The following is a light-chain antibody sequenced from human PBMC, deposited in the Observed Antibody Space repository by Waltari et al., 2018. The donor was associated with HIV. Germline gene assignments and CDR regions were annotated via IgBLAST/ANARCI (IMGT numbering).Light chain of an antibody. V-gene: IGLV2-14*03. CDR3: SSYMDYGTLV. CDR1: AAVIGGSNS. Sequence: QSDLTQPASVSGSPGQSVTISCTGTAAVIGGSNSVSCYQHHPGKAPKLIIFHGINRPTGISSRFSGSKSGNTASLTISGLQTEDEADFYCSSYMDYGTLVFGGGTKLTVL. CDR2: HGI. J-gene: IGLJ3*02.